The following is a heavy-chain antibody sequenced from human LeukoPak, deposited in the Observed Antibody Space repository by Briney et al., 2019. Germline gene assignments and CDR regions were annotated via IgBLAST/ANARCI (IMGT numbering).Heavy chain of an antibody. D-gene: IGHD1-26*01. CDR1: GYNFISYA. Sequence: ASVTVSCKTSGYNFISYAIQWVRQAPGQRLEWMGYINAGDGSTKYSQKFQGRVSITRDTSANTVYMELSSLRSEDTAIYYCARDKSGDVRVDFDYWGQGTLATVSS. V-gene: IGHV1-3*01. J-gene: IGHJ4*02. CDR2: INAGDGST. CDR3: ARDKSGDVRVDFDY.